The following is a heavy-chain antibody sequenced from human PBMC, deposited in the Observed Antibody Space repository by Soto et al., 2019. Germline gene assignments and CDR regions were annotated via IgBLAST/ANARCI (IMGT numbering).Heavy chain of an antibody. CDR1: GYTFSDYF. D-gene: IGHD4-17*01. Sequence: EVQLVQFGAEVKKPGATMKISCKASGYTFSDYFMHWIQQAPGKGLEWMGLVDPEGSGTIYSEKYQGRLTLSADTSTHTAYMELSNLGSEDTAVYYCAFATSGNYGGFDFWGQGTLVTVSS. CDR2: VDPEGSGT. CDR3: AFATSGNYGGFDF. V-gene: IGHV1-69-2*01. J-gene: IGHJ3*01.